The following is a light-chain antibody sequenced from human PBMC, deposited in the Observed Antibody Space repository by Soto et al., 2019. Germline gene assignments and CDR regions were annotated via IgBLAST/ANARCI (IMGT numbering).Light chain of an antibody. Sequence: DIQMSQSPSSLSASVGDRITITCRASQSIGSYLSWYRQSPGKAPKLLIYVASSLQSGVPSRFSGSGSGTDFTLTISSLQPEDFATYYCQQTYSIPYTFGQGTKLEIK. J-gene: IGKJ2*01. V-gene: IGKV1-39*01. CDR2: VAS. CDR3: QQTYSIPYT. CDR1: QSIGSY.